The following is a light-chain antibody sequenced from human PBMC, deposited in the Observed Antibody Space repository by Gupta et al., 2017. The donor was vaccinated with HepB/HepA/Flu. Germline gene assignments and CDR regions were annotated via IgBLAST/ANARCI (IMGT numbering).Light chain of an antibody. V-gene: IGKV3-11*01. CDR3: QQRSNWPLT. J-gene: IGKJ4*01. CDR1: QSISSY. Sequence: EIVLTQSPATLSLSPWSRATLSCRASQSISSYLAWYQQRPGQAPRLLIYEASNRATGIPARFSGSGSGTDFTLTSSSLEPEDFAVYYCQQRSNWPLTFGGGTKVEIK. CDR2: EAS.